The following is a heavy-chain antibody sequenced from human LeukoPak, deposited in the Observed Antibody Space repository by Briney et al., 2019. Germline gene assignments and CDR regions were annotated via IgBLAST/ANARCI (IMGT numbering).Heavy chain of an antibody. V-gene: IGHV4-4*07. CDR3: ARGIEY. CDR1: GGSISSNY. Sequence: SETLSLTCTVSGGSISSNYWSWIRQPAGKGLEWIGRIHSTGSTNYNPSLKSRVSISLDESKNQFSVKLTSVTAADTAVYYCARGIEYWGQGTLVTVSS. CDR2: IHSTGST. J-gene: IGHJ4*02.